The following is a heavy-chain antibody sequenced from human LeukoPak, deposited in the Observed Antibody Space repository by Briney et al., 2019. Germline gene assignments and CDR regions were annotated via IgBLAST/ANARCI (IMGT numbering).Heavy chain of an antibody. D-gene: IGHD6-19*01. CDR3: ARAVASNWFDP. Sequence: SGGSLKLSCAASGFTFSSYWMSWVRQAPGKGLEWLANIKEDGSEKYYVDSVKGRFTISRENAKSSLYLQMKSLRAEDTAVYYCARAVASNWFDPWGQGTLVTVSS. CDR2: IKEDGSEK. J-gene: IGHJ5*02. CDR1: GFTFSSYW. V-gene: IGHV3-7*01.